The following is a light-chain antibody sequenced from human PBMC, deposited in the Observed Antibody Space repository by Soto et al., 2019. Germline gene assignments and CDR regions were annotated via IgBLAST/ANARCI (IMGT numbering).Light chain of an antibody. V-gene: IGKV1-5*03. CDR3: QQTYSRPIT. Sequence: ILETDSPPTLCASVRDRVTITCRASQTIGWWLAWYQQKPGKAPRLLIYLTSRLQSGVPSRFSGGGSGTEFTLTITSPQPEDSATYYCQQTYSRPITFGQGTRLEIK. CDR2: LTS. CDR1: QTIGWW. J-gene: IGKJ5*01.